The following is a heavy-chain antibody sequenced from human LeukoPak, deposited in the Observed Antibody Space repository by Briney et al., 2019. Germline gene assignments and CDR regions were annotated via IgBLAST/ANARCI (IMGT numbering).Heavy chain of an antibody. CDR3: ARGATATIRPFDY. J-gene: IGHJ4*02. V-gene: IGHV4-34*01. CDR1: GGSFSGYY. CDR2: INHSGST. Sequence: SETLSLTCAVYGGSFSGYYWSWIRQPPGKGLEWIGEINHSGSTNYNPSLKSRGTISVETYANKFTVKLSCMTPAYTAVYYCARGATATIRPFDYCGQGTLVTVSP. D-gene: IGHD1-1*01.